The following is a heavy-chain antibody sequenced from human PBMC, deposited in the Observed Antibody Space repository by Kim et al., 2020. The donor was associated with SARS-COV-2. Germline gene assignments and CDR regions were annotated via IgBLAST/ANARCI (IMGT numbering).Heavy chain of an antibody. CDR2: IYYSGST. CDR3: ARDRGDCSGGSCEGWFDP. D-gene: IGHD2-15*01. V-gene: IGHV4-61*01. J-gene: IGHJ5*02. CDR1: GGSVSSGSYY. Sequence: SETLSLTCTVSGGSVSSGSYYWSWIRQPPGKGLEWIGYIYYSGSTNYNPSLKSRVTISVDTSKNQFSLKLSSVTAADTAVYYCARDRGDCSGGSCEGWFDPWGQGTLVTVSS.